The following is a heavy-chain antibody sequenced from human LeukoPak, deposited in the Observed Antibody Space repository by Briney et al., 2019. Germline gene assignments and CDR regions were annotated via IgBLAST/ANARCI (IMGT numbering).Heavy chain of an antibody. CDR3: ARGPSGGSGSYERPDYYYYMDV. Sequence: ASVKVSCKASGGTFSSYAISWVRQASGQGLEWMGGIIPIFGTANYAQKFQGRVTITADESTSTAYMELSSLRSEDTAVYYCARGPSGGSGSYERPDYYYYMDVWGKGTTVTVSS. V-gene: IGHV1-69*13. CDR1: GGTFSSYA. J-gene: IGHJ6*03. D-gene: IGHD3-10*01. CDR2: IIPIFGTA.